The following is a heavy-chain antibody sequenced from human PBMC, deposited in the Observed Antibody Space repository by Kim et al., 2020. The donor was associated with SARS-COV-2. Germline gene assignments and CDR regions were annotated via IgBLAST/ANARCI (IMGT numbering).Heavy chain of an antibody. V-gene: IGHV3-23*03. CDR1: GFTFSSYA. D-gene: IGHD3-10*01. CDR3: AKAHYGSGRGDFDY. Sequence: GGSLRLSCAASGFTFSSYAMSWVRQAPGKGLEWVSVIYSGGSSKYYADSVKGRFTISRDNSKNTLYLQMNSLRAEDTAVYYCAKAHYGSGRGDFDYWGQGTLVTVSS. CDR2: IYSGGSSK. J-gene: IGHJ4*02.